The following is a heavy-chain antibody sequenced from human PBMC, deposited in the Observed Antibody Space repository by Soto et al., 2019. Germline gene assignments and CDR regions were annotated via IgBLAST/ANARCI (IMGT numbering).Heavy chain of an antibody. CDR3: TTGVDGYNPFDY. V-gene: IGHV3-15*07. D-gene: IGHD5-12*01. Sequence: EAQLVESGGGLVKPGGSLRLSCAASGFSFSSAWMIWVRQAPGKGLEWVGRIKSKVHGETTDYAAPVKGRFTISRDESKNTVFLQMNSLETEDTAVYYCTTGVDGYNPFDYWGQGTLVTVSS. J-gene: IGHJ4*02. CDR2: IKSKVHGETT. CDR1: GFSFSSAW.